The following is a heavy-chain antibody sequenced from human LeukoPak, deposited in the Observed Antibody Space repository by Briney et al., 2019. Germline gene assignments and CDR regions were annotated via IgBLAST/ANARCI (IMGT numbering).Heavy chain of an antibody. CDR2: ISYSGST. J-gene: IGHJ5*02. V-gene: IGHV4-59*12. CDR1: GGSISDYY. D-gene: IGHD3-10*01. Sequence: SETLSLTCTVSGGSISDYYWSWIRQPPGKGLEWIGYISYSGSTDYNPSLKSRVTISVDTSKNQFSLKLSSVTAADTAVYYCARGPYRGVTFLNWFDPWGQGTLVTVSS. CDR3: ARGPYRGVTFLNWFDP.